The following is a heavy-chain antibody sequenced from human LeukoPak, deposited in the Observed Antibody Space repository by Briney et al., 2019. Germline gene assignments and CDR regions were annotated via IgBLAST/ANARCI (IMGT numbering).Heavy chain of an antibody. CDR3: ARDQVAARRFYYYGMDV. J-gene: IGHJ6*02. CDR1: GFTFSDYY. D-gene: IGHD6-6*01. Sequence: TGGSLRLSCAASGFTFSDYYMSCIRQAPGKGLEWVSYISSSGSTIYYADSVKGRFTISRDNAKNSLYLQMNSLRAEDTAVYYCARDQVAARRFYYYGMDVWGQGTTVTVSS. V-gene: IGHV3-11*01. CDR2: ISSSGSTI.